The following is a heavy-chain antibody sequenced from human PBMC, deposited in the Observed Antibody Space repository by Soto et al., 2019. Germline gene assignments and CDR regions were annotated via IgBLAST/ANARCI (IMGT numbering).Heavy chain of an antibody. CDR1: GFIFRSYA. V-gene: IGHV3-13*04. CDR3: ARGGCSGGSCPADY. Sequence: EVQLVESGGGLVHPGGSLRLSCAASGFIFRSYAMYWVRQASGKGLEWVSVIDTIGDTYYAGSVEGRFTISRENAKNSLYLQMNSLRAGDTAVYYCARGGCSGGSCPADYWGQGTLVTVSS. J-gene: IGHJ4*02. CDR2: IDTIGDT. D-gene: IGHD2-15*01.